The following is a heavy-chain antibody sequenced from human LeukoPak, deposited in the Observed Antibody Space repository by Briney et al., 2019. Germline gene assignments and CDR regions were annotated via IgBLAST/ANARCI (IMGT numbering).Heavy chain of an antibody. J-gene: IGHJ4*02. V-gene: IGHV4-39*07. D-gene: IGHD6-13*01. CDR2: IYHSGST. CDR1: GGSISSVSYY. CDR3: ARSRRSWSTFDY. Sequence: PSQTLSLTCTVSGGSISSVSYYWGLIRQPPGKGLEWIGSIYHSGSTYYNPSLKSRVTISVDTSKNQFSLKLTSVTAADTAVYYCARSRRSWSTFDYWGQGTLVTVSS.